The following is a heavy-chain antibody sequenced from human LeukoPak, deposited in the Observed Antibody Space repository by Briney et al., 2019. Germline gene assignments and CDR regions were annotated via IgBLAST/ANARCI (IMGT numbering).Heavy chain of an antibody. J-gene: IGHJ4*02. CDR2: INPSGGST. CDR3: ARVPIFGVVKPFDY. V-gene: IGHV1-46*01. D-gene: IGHD3-3*01. Sequence: ASVTVSCKASGYTFASYYMHWVRQAPGQGLEWMGIINPSGGSTSYAQKFQGRVTMTRDMSTSTVYLELSSLRSEDTAVYYCARVPIFGVVKPFDYWGQGTLVTVSS. CDR1: GYTFASYY.